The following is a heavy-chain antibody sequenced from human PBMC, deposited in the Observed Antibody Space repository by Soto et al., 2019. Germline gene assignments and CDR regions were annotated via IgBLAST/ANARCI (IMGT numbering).Heavy chain of an antibody. D-gene: IGHD2-2*01. Sequence: PGGSLRLSCAASGFTFSSYAMHWVRQAPGKGLEWVAVISYDGSNKYYADSVKGRFTISRDNSKNTLYLQMNSLRAEDTAVYYCASRYCSSTSCYWKGGWFDPWGQGTLVTVSS. J-gene: IGHJ5*02. CDR3: ASRYCSSTSCYWKGGWFDP. V-gene: IGHV3-30-3*01. CDR1: GFTFSSYA. CDR2: ISYDGSNK.